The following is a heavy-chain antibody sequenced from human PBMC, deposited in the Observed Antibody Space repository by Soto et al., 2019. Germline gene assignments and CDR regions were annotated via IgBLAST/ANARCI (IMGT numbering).Heavy chain of an antibody. Sequence: SLRLSCTASGFTFGDYAMSWVRQAPGKGLEWVGFIRSKAYGGTTEYAASVKGRFTISRDDSKSIAYLQMNSLKTEDTAVYYCTRGFNYYDSSGEMDVWGQGTTVTVYS. V-gene: IGHV3-49*04. CDR1: GFTFGDYA. J-gene: IGHJ6*02. CDR3: TRGFNYYDSSGEMDV. D-gene: IGHD3-22*01. CDR2: IRSKAYGGTT.